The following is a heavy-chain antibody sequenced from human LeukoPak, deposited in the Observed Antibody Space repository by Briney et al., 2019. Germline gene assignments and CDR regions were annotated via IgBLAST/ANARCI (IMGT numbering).Heavy chain of an antibody. CDR2: INHLGST. V-gene: IGHV4-34*01. J-gene: IGHJ4*02. D-gene: IGHD6-13*01. Sequence: SETLSLTCDVSGASFNDYYWGWVRQPPGKGLEWIGEINHLGSTNYNPSLKSRLTVSVDTSKNQISLKLTSVTAADTAVYYCACPGYSVTWWGQGTLVAVSS. CDR3: ACPGYSVTW. CDR1: GASFNDYY.